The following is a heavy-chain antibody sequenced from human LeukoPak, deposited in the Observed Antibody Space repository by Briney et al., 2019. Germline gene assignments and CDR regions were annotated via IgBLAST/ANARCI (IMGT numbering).Heavy chain of an antibody. J-gene: IGHJ4*02. CDR1: GFTFSSYA. Sequence: GRSLRLSCAASGFTFSSYAMHWVRQAPGKGLEWVSSISSSSSYIYYADSVKGRFTISRDNAKNSLYLQMNSLRAEDTAVYYCARCGRDGYNLNYWGQGTLVTVSS. D-gene: IGHD5-24*01. CDR3: ARCGRDGYNLNY. V-gene: IGHV3-21*01. CDR2: ISSSSSYI.